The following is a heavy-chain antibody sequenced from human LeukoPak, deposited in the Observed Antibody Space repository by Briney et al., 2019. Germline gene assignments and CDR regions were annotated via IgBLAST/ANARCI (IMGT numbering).Heavy chain of an antibody. CDR1: GFRLSRYA. D-gene: IGHD3-10*01. CDR2: ISEDGSEN. Sequence: GGSLRLSCAGSGFRLSRYAIHWVRQTQGGLEGGGVISEDGSENRYADSGRGRVTISRDNSRNMLYLQFSSLTTDDTARYYCAKECDASFYELDSWGQGTHVTVSS. J-gene: IGHJ4*02. V-gene: IGHV3-30*04. CDR3: AKECDASFYELDS.